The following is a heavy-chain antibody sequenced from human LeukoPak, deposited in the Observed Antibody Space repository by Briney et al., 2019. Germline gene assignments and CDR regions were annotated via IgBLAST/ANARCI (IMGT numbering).Heavy chain of an antibody. CDR1: GFTFSNHF. CDR3: VSAIRGSPIDY. V-gene: IGHV3-7*01. CDR2: IKTDGSET. J-gene: IGHJ4*02. Sequence: GGSLRLSCSTSGFTFSNHFMHWVRQAPGKGLACVANIKTDGSETYYVDSVKGRFTISRDNAKNSLFLQMNSLRAEDTAIYYCVSAIRGSPIDYWGQGTLVSVPS. D-gene: IGHD3-10*01.